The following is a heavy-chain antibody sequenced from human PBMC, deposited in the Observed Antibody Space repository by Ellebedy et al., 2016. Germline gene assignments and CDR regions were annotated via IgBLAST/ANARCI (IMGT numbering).Heavy chain of an antibody. CDR1: GYTFTGYY. Sequence: ASVKVSCXASGYTFTGYYMHWVRQAPGQGLEWMGWINPNSGGTNYAQKFQGWVTMTRDTSISTAYMELSRLRSDDTAVYYCARASGEMVVVGSAEYFQHWGQGTLVTVSS. D-gene: IGHD3-22*01. CDR3: ARASGEMVVVGSAEYFQH. CDR2: INPNSGGT. J-gene: IGHJ1*01. V-gene: IGHV1-2*04.